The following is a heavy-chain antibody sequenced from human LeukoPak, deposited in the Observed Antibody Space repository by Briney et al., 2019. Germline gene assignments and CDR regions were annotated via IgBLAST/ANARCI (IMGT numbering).Heavy chain of an antibody. Sequence: PGGSLRLSCAASGFNVTTNYMSWVRQAPGKGLEWVSVIYSGGTTYYADSVKGRFTISRDISKNTLSLQMNSLRAEDTAVYYCARGRRDGYNLGYRGQGTLVAVSS. CDR3: ARGRRDGYNLGY. CDR1: GFNVTTNY. J-gene: IGHJ4*02. V-gene: IGHV3-53*01. CDR2: IYSGGTT. D-gene: IGHD5-24*01.